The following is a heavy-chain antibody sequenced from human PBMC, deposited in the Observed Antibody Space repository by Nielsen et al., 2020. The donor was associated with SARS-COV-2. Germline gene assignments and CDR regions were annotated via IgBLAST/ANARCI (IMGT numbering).Heavy chain of an antibody. J-gene: IGHJ4*02. CDR3: ARAGVDSAMTY. CDR1: GYTFTSYG. D-gene: IGHD5-18*01. V-gene: IGHV1-18*04. CDR2: ISAYNGNT. Sequence: ASVKVSCKASGYTFTSYGISWVRQAPGQGLEWMGWISAYNGNTNYAQKFQGRVTITADESTSTTYMELSSLRSEDTAVYYCARAGVDSAMTYWGQGTLVTVSS.